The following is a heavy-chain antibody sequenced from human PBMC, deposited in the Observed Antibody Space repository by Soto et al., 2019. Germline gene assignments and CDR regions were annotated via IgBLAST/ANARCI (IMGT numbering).Heavy chain of an antibody. CDR2: ISYDGSNK. D-gene: IGHD3-3*01. J-gene: IGHJ6*02. V-gene: IGHV3-30-3*01. CDR3: ATASITIFGVVKYYYYYGMDV. CDR1: GFTFSSYA. Sequence: PGGSLRLSCVASGFTFSSYAMHWVRQAPGKGLEWVAIISYDGSNKYYADSVKGRFTISRDNSKNTLYLQMNSLGAEDTAVYYCATASITIFGVVKYYYYYGMDVWGQGTTVTV.